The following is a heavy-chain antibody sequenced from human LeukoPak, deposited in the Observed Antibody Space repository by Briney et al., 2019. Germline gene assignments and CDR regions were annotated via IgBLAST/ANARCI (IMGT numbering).Heavy chain of an antibody. CDR1: GGSFSGYY. V-gene: IGHV4-34*01. CDR2: INHSGST. CDR3: AVSGTPGNY. Sequence: PSETLSLTCAVYGGSFSGYYWSWIRQPPGKGLEWIGEINHSGSTNYNPSLKGRVTISVDTSKNQFSLKLSSVTAADTAVYYCAVSGTPGNYWGQGTLVTVSS. J-gene: IGHJ4*02. D-gene: IGHD1-26*01.